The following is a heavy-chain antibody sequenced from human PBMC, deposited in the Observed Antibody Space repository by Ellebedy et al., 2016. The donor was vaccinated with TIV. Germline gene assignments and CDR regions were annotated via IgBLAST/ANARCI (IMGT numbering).Heavy chain of an antibody. CDR1: RFTFSSYW. Sequence: PGGSLRLSCAASRFTFSSYWMSWVRQAPGKGLEWVSAISGSGGSTYYADSVKGRFTISRDNSKNTLYLQMNSLRAEDTAVYYCAKDQYYDSSAADYWGQGTLVTVSS. J-gene: IGHJ4*02. CDR3: AKDQYYDSSAADY. D-gene: IGHD3-22*01. V-gene: IGHV3-23*01. CDR2: ISGSGGST.